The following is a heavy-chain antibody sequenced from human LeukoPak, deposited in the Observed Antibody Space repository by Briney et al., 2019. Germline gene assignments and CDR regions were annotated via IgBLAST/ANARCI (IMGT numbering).Heavy chain of an antibody. V-gene: IGHV1-69*13. CDR3: ARGLHGDYGYFDY. CDR2: VIPMFATA. D-gene: IGHD4-17*01. J-gene: IGHJ4*02. CDR1: GGTFSSYA. Sequence: SVKVSCKASGGTFSSYAISWVRQAPGQGLEWMGGVIPMFATANYAPKFQDRVTITADESTSTAYMELRSLRSEDTAVYHCARGLHGDYGYFDYWGQGTLVTVPS.